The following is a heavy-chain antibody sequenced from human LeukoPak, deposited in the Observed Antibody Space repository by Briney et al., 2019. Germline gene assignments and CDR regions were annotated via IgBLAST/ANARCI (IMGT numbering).Heavy chain of an antibody. D-gene: IGHD2/OR15-2a*01. CDR3: ARDDAIGGGYLDS. CDR1: GFPFTSYG. J-gene: IGHJ4*02. V-gene: IGHV3-23*01. Sequence: GGSLRLSCAASGFPFTSYGMSWVRQAPGKGLEWVSLISGGGGSTYYADSVKGRFTISRDNSKNTLYLQVNRLTAEDTAVYYCARDDAIGGGYLDSWGRGTLVTVSS. CDR2: ISGGGGST.